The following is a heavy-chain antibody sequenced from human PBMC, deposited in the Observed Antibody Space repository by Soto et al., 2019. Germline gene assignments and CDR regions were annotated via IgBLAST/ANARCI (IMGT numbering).Heavy chain of an antibody. J-gene: IGHJ5*02. CDR2: IYYSGST. Sequence: PSETLSLTCTVSGGSISRYYWSWIRQPPGKGLEWIGYIYYSGSTNYNPSLKSRVTISVDTSKNQSSLRLSSVTAAYTAVYYCARSHYDILPGPFNWFDPWGQGTLVTVSS. CDR1: GGSISRYY. D-gene: IGHD3-9*01. CDR3: ARSHYDILPGPFNWFDP. V-gene: IGHV4-59*08.